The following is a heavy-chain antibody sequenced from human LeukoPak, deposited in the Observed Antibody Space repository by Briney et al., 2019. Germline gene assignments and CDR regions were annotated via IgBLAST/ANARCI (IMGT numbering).Heavy chain of an antibody. CDR3: TRMTTGHDY. D-gene: IGHD4-17*01. CDR1: GVSFNDYY. J-gene: IGHJ4*02. CDR2: INHSGYT. Sequence: SETLSLACAVSGVSFNDYYWSWVRQTPGRGLEWIGEINHSGYTNDSPSLKSRVTLSIDTSRKQFSLNLRSVTVADTGIYYCTRMTTGHDYWGQGTLVTVSS. V-gene: IGHV4-34*01.